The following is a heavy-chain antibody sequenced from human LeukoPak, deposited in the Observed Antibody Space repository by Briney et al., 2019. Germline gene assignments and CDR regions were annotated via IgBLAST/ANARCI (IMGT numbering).Heavy chain of an antibody. CDR1: GFTFSSYA. Sequence: GGSLRLSCAASGFTFSSYAMHWVRQAPGKGLEWVAVISHDGSNKYYADSVKGRFTISRDNSKNTLYLQMNSLRAEDTAVYYCARGTVTTHFDYWGQGTLVTVSS. V-gene: IGHV3-30*04. CDR3: ARGTVTTHFDY. D-gene: IGHD4-17*01. J-gene: IGHJ4*02. CDR2: ISHDGSNK.